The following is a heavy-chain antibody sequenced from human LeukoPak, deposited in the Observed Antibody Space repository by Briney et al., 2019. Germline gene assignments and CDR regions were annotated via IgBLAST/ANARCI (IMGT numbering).Heavy chain of an antibody. V-gene: IGHV4-34*01. Sequence: PSETLSLTCAVYGGSFSGYYWSWIRQPPGKGLEWIGEINHSGSTNYNPSLKSRVTISVDTSKNQFSLKLSSVTAADTAVYYCARGGGCYYDSSGHSMGYWGQGTLVTVSS. D-gene: IGHD3-22*01. CDR2: INHSGST. CDR1: GGSFSGYY. CDR3: ARGGGCYYDSSGHSMGY. J-gene: IGHJ4*02.